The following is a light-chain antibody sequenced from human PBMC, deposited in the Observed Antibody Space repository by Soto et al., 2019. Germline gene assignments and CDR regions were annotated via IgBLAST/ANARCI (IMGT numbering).Light chain of an antibody. Sequence: ETVMTQSPATLSLSPGERATLSCRASQRISGYLGWYQQKPGQAPRLLIYDASNRATGIPARFSGSGSGTDFTLTISSLEPEDFAVYYCQQRSNWPPLTFGGGTKVDIK. CDR1: QRISGY. CDR2: DAS. V-gene: IGKV3-11*01. J-gene: IGKJ4*01. CDR3: QQRSNWPPLT.